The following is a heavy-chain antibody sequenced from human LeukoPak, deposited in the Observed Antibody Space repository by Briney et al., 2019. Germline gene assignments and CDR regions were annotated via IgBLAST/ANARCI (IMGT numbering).Heavy chain of an antibody. CDR2: INHSGST. V-gene: IGHV4-34*01. CDR3: ARGPGRVRGVIRGRFQNWFDP. Sequence: SETLSLTCAVYGGSFSGYYWSWIRQPPGKGLEWIGEINHSGSTNYNPSLKSRVTISVDTSKNQFSLKLSSVTAADTAVYYCARGPGRVRGVIRGRFQNWFDPWGQGTLVTVSS. CDR1: GGSFSGYY. D-gene: IGHD3-10*01. J-gene: IGHJ5*02.